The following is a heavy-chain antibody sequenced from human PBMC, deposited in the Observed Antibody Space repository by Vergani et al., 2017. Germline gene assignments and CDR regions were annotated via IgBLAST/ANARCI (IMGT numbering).Heavy chain of an antibody. Sequence: QVQLVQSGAEVKKPGSSVKVSCKVSGYTLTELSMHWVRQAPGKGLEWMGGFDPEDGETIYAQKFQGRVTMTEDTSTDTAYMELSSLRSEDPAVYYCGAWRGGYGRTAFDYWGQGTLVTVSS. D-gene: IGHD1-26*01. CDR3: GAWRGGYGRTAFDY. CDR1: GYTLTELS. V-gene: IGHV1-24*01. J-gene: IGHJ4*02. CDR2: FDPEDGET.